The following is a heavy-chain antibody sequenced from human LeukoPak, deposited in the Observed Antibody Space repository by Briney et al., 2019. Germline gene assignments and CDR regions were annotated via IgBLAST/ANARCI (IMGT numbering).Heavy chain of an antibody. V-gene: IGHV1-18*01. J-gene: IGHJ6*02. D-gene: IGHD2-2*01. CDR1: GYTFTSYG. Sequence: ASVKVSCKASGYTFTSYGISWVRQAPGQGLEWMGWISAYNGNTNYARKLKGRVTMTTDTSTSTAYMELRSLRSDDTAVYYCARVDHCSSTSCYIYYYYGMDVWGQGTTVTVSS. CDR3: ARVDHCSSTSCYIYYYYGMDV. CDR2: ISAYNGNT.